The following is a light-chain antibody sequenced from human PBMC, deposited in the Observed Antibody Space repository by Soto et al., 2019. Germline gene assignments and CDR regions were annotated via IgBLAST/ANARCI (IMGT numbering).Light chain of an antibody. CDR2: GAS. Sequence: EVVGRRSLATQSVSPGERATLSCRASESVSSNLAWYQQRPGQAPRLVIYGASTRATGIPARFSGGGSGTEFTLTISSLQSDDFAVYYGQQYNSWHPITFGQGTRP. V-gene: IGKV3-15*01. CDR3: QQYNSWHPIT. CDR1: ESVSSN. J-gene: IGKJ5*01.